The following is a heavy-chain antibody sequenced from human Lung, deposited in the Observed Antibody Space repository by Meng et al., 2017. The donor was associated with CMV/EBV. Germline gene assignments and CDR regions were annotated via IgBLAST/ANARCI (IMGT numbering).Heavy chain of an antibody. Sequence: SSTTSKWWTGVRQPPGKGLEGVGEIHHSGNSNSKKSLKSRLTLSLDTSKSHLSLRMTSVTAEDTAIYYCARVREHTSLGNYWFDPWGQGTLVTVSS. D-gene: IGHD3-16*01. CDR3: ARVREHTSLGNYWFDP. CDR1: SSTTSKW. CDR2: IHHSGNS. V-gene: IGHV4-4*02. J-gene: IGHJ5*02.